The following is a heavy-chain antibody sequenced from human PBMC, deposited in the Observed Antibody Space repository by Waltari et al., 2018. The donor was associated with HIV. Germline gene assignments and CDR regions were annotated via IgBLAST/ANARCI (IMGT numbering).Heavy chain of an antibody. CDR1: GLHFKNYW. J-gene: IGHJ2*01. CDR2: IKKEGSGS. V-gene: IGHV3-7*02. Sequence: EVQLAESGGDLVQRGGSLGLSCTASGLHFKNYWMGWVRQAQGKGLGWVCHIKKEGSGSLVVDSGTGLFTMVRENARNSIYLQMSRLRVEDTAVYYCVKCEGSDGRYWYVDVWGRCTLVTVSS. D-gene: IGHD6-25*01. CDR3: VKCEGSDGRYWYVDV.